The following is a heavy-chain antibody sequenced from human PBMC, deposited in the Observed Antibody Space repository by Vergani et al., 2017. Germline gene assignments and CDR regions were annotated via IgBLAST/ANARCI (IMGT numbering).Heavy chain of an antibody. CDR2: ISSSGSTI. Sequence: EVQLVESGGGLVQPGGSLRLSCAASGFTFSSYEMNWVRQAPGKGLEWVSYISSSGSTIYYADSVKGRFTISRDNATNSLYLQMTSLRAEDTAVYYCARVSHLTMAVAERHDAFDIWGQGTMVTVSS. V-gene: IGHV3-48*03. CDR3: ARVSHLTMAVAERHDAFDI. D-gene: IGHD6-19*01. J-gene: IGHJ3*02. CDR1: GFTFSSYE.